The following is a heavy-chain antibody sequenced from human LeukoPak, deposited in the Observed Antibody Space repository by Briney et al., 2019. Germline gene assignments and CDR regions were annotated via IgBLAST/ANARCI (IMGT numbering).Heavy chain of an antibody. Sequence: PGGSLRLSCAASGFTFSSYSMNWVRQAPGKGLEWVSSIRSSSSYIYYADSLKGRFTISRDNAKNSLYLQMNSLRAEDSAVYYCARGIREYSVWGQGTLVTVSS. CDR3: ARGIREYSV. J-gene: IGHJ4*02. CDR1: GFTFSSYS. V-gene: IGHV3-21*01. D-gene: IGHD5-12*01. CDR2: IRSSSSYI.